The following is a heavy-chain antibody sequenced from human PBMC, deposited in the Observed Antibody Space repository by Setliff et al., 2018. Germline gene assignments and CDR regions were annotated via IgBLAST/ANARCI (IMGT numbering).Heavy chain of an antibody. CDR1: GGSISSGNYY. CDR2: IYYSGST. V-gene: IGHV4-39*01. D-gene: IGHD3-10*01. CDR3: ARHKSNGSGSYPSLYMDV. J-gene: IGHJ6*03. Sequence: KPSETLSLTCRVSGGSISSGNYYWGLIRQPPGKGLEWVATIYYSGSTYSNPSLKSRLIISVDAPDNQFSVKLSSVTAADTAVYYCARHKSNGSGSYPSLYMDVWGKGIRGTVSS.